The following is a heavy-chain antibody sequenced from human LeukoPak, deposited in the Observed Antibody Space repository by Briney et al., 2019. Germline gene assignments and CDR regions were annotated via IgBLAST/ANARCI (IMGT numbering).Heavy chain of an antibody. V-gene: IGHV4-31*11. J-gene: IGHJ4*02. CDR3: ARVLYGYYFDY. D-gene: IGHD2/OR15-2a*01. Sequence: PSQTLSLTCAVSGGSFSSGGYYWSWIRHHPGKGLEWLACISYSGIAYYNPSLKSRLTISVYTSKNQFSLELSSVTAAATALYYCARVLYGYYFDYWGQGTLVTVSS. CDR2: ISYSGIA. CDR1: GGSFSSGGYY.